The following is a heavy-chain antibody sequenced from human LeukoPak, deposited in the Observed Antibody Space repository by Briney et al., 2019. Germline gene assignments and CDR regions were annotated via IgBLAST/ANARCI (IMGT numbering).Heavy chain of an antibody. D-gene: IGHD6-6*01. CDR2: ISYDGSNK. CDR3: ANLYSSSSNY. J-gene: IGHJ4*02. CDR1: GFTFSSYG. Sequence: PGGSLRLSCAASGFTFSSYGMHWVRQAPGKGLEWLAVISYDGSNKYYADSVKGRFTISRDNSKNALYLQMNSLRAEDTAVYYCANLYSSSSNYWGQGTLVTVSS. V-gene: IGHV3-30*18.